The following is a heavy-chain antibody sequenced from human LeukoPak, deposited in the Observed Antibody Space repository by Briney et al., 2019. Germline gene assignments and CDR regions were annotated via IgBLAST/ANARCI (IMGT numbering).Heavy chain of an antibody. Sequence: ASVKVSCKVSGYNLTELSMHWVRQAPGRGLEWMAGFDPEDGETIYAPGFQGRVTVTEDTSTDTAYMELSGLRSMDTAMYCCATWRDVYYSYYMDVWGKGTTVTVSS. CDR2: FDPEDGET. CDR1: GYNLTELS. D-gene: IGHD3-16*01. CDR3: ATWRDVYYSYYMDV. V-gene: IGHV1-24*01. J-gene: IGHJ6*03.